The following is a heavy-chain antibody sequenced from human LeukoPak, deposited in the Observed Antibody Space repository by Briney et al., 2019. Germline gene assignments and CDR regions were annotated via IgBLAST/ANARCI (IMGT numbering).Heavy chain of an antibody. V-gene: IGHV1-24*01. Sequence: ASVKVSCKVSVYTLTELSMHWVRQAPGKGLEWMGGFYLEDGETIYAQKFQGRVTMTEDTSTDTAYMELSSLRSEDTAVYYCALYYYGSGSYYTNWFDPWGQGTLVTVSS. CDR3: ALYYYGSGSYYTNWFDP. CDR1: VYTLTELS. D-gene: IGHD3-10*01. J-gene: IGHJ5*02. CDR2: FYLEDGET.